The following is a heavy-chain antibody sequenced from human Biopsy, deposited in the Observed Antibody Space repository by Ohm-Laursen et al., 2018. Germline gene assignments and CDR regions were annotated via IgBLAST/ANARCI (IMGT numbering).Heavy chain of an antibody. CDR3: ARQVDFWSGYVDY. V-gene: IGHV4-39*01. J-gene: IGHJ4*02. CDR2: IYYSGNT. Sequence: GTLSLTCTVSGGSISDSTYHWGWIRQSPGKGLERIGNIYYSGNTDYSPSLKSRVTISVDTSNNRFSLKLRSVTAADTAVYYCARQVDFWSGYVDYWGQGTLVAVSS. D-gene: IGHD3-3*01. CDR1: GGSISDSTYH.